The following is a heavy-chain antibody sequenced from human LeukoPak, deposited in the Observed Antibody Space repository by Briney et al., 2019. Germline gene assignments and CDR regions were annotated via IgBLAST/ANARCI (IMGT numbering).Heavy chain of an antibody. Sequence: PSETLSLTCTVSGGSISSGDYYWRWIRQPPGKGLEWIGYIYYSGSIYYNPSLKSRVTISVDTSKNQFSLKLSSVTAADTAVYYCARDSRPYSSYYYYYYGMDVWGQGTTVTVSS. CDR3: ARDSRPYSSYYYYYYGMDV. V-gene: IGHV4-30-4*01. CDR1: GGSISSGDYY. J-gene: IGHJ6*02. CDR2: IYYSGSI. D-gene: IGHD5-18*01.